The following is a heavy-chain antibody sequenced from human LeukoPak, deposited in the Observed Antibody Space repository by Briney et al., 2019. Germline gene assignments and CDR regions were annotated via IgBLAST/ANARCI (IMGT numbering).Heavy chain of an antibody. Sequence: PSETLSLTCTVSGGSISSGGYYWSWIRQPPGKGLEWIGEINHSGSTNYNPSLKRRVTISVDTSKNQFSLKLSSVTAADTAVYYCARLYYYDSSGCYGNWFDPWGQGTLVTVSS. D-gene: IGHD3-22*01. CDR2: INHSGST. J-gene: IGHJ5*02. CDR1: GGSISSGGYY. V-gene: IGHV4-39*07. CDR3: ARLYYYDSSGCYGNWFDP.